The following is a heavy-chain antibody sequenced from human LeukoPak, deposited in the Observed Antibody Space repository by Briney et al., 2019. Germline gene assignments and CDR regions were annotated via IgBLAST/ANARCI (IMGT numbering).Heavy chain of an antibody. Sequence: GASVKVSFTASVYTFTIYDINWVRQATGQGLEWMGWMNPNSGNTGYAQKFQGRVTITRNTSISTAYMELSSLRSEDTAVYYCARGPTRYYYYYMDVWGKGTTVTVSS. CDR1: VYTFTIYD. CDR2: MNPNSGNT. J-gene: IGHJ6*03. V-gene: IGHV1-8*03. CDR3: ARGPTRYYYYYMDV.